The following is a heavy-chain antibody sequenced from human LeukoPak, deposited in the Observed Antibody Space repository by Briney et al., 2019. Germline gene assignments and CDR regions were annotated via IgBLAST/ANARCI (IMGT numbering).Heavy chain of an antibody. CDR3: ARVDSDIAAAGTGPYNWFDP. CDR2: ISAYNGNT. Sequence: GASVKVTFKASGYTFTSYGISWVRQPPAQGLELMGWISAYNGNTSYAQKLQGRVTMTTDTSTSTAYMELRSLRSDDTAVYYCARVDSDIAAAGTGPYNWFDPWGQGTLVTVSS. CDR1: GYTFTSYG. V-gene: IGHV1-18*01. J-gene: IGHJ5*02. D-gene: IGHD6-13*01.